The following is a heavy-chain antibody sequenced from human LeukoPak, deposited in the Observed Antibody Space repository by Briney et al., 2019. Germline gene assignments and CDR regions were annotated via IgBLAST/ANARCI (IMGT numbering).Heavy chain of an antibody. CDR3: ARGWGYYDFWSGYYYYYGMDV. Sequence: ASVKVSCKASGYTFTSYDINWVRQAAGPGLEWMEWLNPNSCNTGYAQNFQGRVTMTRKTSISTAYMELSSLRSEDTAVYYCARGWGYYDFWSGYYYYYGMDVWGQGTTVTVSS. D-gene: IGHD3-3*01. V-gene: IGHV1-8*01. CDR2: LNPNSCNT. CDR1: GYTFTSYD. J-gene: IGHJ6*02.